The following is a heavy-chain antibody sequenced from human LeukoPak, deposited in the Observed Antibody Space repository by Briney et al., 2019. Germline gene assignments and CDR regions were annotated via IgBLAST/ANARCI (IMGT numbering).Heavy chain of an antibody. Sequence: GGSLRLSCAASGFTFSSYSMNWVRQAPGKGLEWVSSISSSSSYIYYADSVKGRFTISRDIAKNSLYLQMNSLRAEDTAVYYCARGGSKWLATDDAFDIWGQGTMVTVSS. J-gene: IGHJ3*02. V-gene: IGHV3-21*01. D-gene: IGHD6-19*01. CDR1: GFTFSSYS. CDR3: ARGGSKWLATDDAFDI. CDR2: ISSSSSYI.